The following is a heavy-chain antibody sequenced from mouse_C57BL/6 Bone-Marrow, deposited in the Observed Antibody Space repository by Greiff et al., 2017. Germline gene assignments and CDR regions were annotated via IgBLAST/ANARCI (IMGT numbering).Heavy chain of an antibody. V-gene: IGHV5-4*03. D-gene: IGHD2-3*01. J-gene: IGHJ3*01. CDR1: GFTFTSYA. CDR3: ALVRWLPFAY. Sequence: EVMVVESGGGLVKPGGSLKLSCAASGFTFTSYAMSWVRQTPVQRLEWVATISDGGSYTYYPANVKGRFTLSRDNAKNNLYLQMSHLKSEDTAMYYCALVRWLPFAYWGQGTLVTVSA. CDR2: ISDGGSYT.